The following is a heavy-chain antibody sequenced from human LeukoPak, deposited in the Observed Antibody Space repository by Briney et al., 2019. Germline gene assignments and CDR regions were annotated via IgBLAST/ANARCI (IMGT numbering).Heavy chain of an antibody. CDR1: RGTFSSYA. V-gene: IGHV1-69*05. J-gene: IGHJ3*02. D-gene: IGHD5-24*01. CDR3: ARGSPVEMATADAFDI. Sequence: ASVKVSCKACRGTFSSYAISRVRQAPGQGLEWMGGIIPIFGTANYAQKFQGRVTITTDESTSTAYMELSSLRSEDTAVYYCARGSPVEMATADAFDIWGQGTMVTVSS. CDR2: IIPIFGTA.